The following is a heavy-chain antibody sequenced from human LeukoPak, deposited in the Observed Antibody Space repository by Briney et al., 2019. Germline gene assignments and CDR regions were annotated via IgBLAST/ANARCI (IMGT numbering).Heavy chain of an antibody. J-gene: IGHJ6*02. Sequence: ASVKVSCKASGYTFTGYYMHWVRQAPGQGLEWMGWINTNTGNPTYAQGFTGRFVFSLDTSVSTAYLQISSLKAEDTAVYYCARDVEYSSGHNGAVYYYYGMDVWGQGTTVTVSS. CDR1: GYTFTGYY. D-gene: IGHD6-19*01. CDR3: ARDVEYSSGHNGAVYYYYGMDV. V-gene: IGHV7-4-1*02. CDR2: INTNTGNP.